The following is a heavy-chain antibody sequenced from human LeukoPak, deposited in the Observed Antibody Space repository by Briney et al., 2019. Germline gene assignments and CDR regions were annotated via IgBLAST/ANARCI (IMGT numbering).Heavy chain of an antibody. V-gene: IGHV3-7*05. J-gene: IGHJ4*02. CDR1: GFTFSSYW. CDR2: IKQDGSEK. D-gene: IGHD3-22*01. Sequence: GGSLRPSCAASGFTFSSYWMSWVRQAPGKGLEWVANIKQDGSEKYYVDSVKGRFTISRDNAKNSLYLQMNSLRAEDTALYYCVRDISGYYFDYWGQGTLVTVSS. CDR3: VRDISGYYFDY.